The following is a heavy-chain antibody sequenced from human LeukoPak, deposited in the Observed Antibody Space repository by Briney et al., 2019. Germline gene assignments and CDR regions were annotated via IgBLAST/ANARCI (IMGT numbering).Heavy chain of an antibody. CDR1: GFTFSTYN. D-gene: IGHD6-19*01. CDR2: ITSSGGST. J-gene: IGHJ4*02. Sequence: PGGSLRLSCAASGFTFSTYNMNRVRQAPGKGLEWVSSITSSGGSTSYADSVKGRFTISRDNAKNSLYLQMNSLRAEDTAVYYCAGSASSGWRFDSWGQGTLVTVSS. V-gene: IGHV3-21*01. CDR3: AGSASSGWRFDS.